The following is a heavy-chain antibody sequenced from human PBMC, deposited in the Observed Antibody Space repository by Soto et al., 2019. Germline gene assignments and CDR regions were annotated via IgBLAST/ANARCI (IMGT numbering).Heavy chain of an antibody. CDR3: NTLHGADNFDP. CDR2: FDPDEAET. Sequence: QVQLVQSGAEVKKPGASVTVSCKVSGYTLSEVAMHWVRQAPGKGLEWLGGFDPDEAETIYAQHFQGRVTMTEDTSTDTVYMELSSLRSEDTALYFCNTLHGADNFDPWGQGTLVTVSS. V-gene: IGHV1-24*01. J-gene: IGHJ5*02. CDR1: GYTLSEVA. D-gene: IGHD4-17*01.